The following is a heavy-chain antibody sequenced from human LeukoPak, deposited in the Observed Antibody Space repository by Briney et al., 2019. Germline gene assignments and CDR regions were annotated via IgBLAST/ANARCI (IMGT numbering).Heavy chain of an antibody. Sequence: ASVKVSCKASGGTFNSYAISWVRQAPGQGLEWMGGIIPIFGTANYAQKFQGRVTITADESTSTAYMELSSLRSEDTAVYYCARGAARPNPFDYWGQGTLVTVSS. V-gene: IGHV1-69*13. CDR3: ARGAARPNPFDY. CDR2: IIPIFGTA. D-gene: IGHD6-6*01. J-gene: IGHJ4*02. CDR1: GGTFNSYA.